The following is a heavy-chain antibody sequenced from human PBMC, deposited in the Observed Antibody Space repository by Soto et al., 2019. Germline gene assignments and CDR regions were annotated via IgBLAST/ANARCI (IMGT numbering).Heavy chain of an antibody. D-gene: IGHD5-12*01. CDR2: MYYGGSN. Sequence: SETLSLACTVSVGSVNRDYWSWIRQPPGKGLEWIGYMYYGGSNNYNPSLKSRVTMSAHTPKNQVSLRLSSVTAADTAVYYCAGSSRGYAWNYWGQGALVTVSS. V-gene: IGHV4-59*02. CDR3: AGSSRGYAWNY. J-gene: IGHJ4*02. CDR1: VGSVNRDY.